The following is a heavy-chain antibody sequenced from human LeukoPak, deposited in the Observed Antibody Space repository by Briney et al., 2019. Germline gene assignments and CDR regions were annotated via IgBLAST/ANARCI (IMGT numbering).Heavy chain of an antibody. D-gene: IGHD3-22*01. CDR2: IYYSGST. Sequence: SETLSLTCTVSGGSISSSSYYWGWIRQPPGKGLEWIGSIYYSGSTYYNPSLKSRVTISVDTSKNQISLKLSSVTAADTAVYYCARVSYYDSSGYYYGYFQHWGQGTLVTVSS. J-gene: IGHJ1*01. V-gene: IGHV4-39*01. CDR1: GGSISSSSYY. CDR3: ARVSYYDSSGYYYGYFQH.